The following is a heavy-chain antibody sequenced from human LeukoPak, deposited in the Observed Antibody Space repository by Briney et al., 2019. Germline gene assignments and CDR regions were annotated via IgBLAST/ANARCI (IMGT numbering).Heavy chain of an antibody. Sequence: ASVKVSCKASGYTFTGYNIHWVRQAPGQGLEWMGRINPNSGGTNYAQKFQGRVTMTRDTSISTAYMQLSRLTSDDTAVYYCAREPMVRDFHWFDPWGQGTLVPVSS. J-gene: IGHJ5*02. CDR1: GYTFTGYN. CDR3: AREPMVRDFHWFDP. V-gene: IGHV1-2*06. D-gene: IGHD3-10*01. CDR2: INPNSGGT.